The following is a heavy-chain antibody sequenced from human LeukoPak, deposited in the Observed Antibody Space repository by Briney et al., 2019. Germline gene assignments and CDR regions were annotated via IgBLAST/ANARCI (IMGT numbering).Heavy chain of an antibody. CDR1: GGTFSSYA. D-gene: IGHD6-13*01. V-gene: IGHV1-69*04. J-gene: IGHJ6*02. CDR2: IIPILGIA. CDR3: ARGPYSSSWYFVYGMDV. Sequence: SVKVSCKASGGTFSSYAISWVRQAPGQGLEWMGRIIPILGIANYAQKFQGRVTITADKSTSTTYMELSSLRSEDTAVYYCARGPYSSSWYFVYGMDVWGQGTTVTVSS.